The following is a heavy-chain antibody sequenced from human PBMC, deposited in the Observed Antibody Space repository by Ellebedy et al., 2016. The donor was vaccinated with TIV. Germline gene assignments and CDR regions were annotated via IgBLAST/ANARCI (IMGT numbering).Heavy chain of an antibody. CDR3: AKVGHIVVVTALPDY. D-gene: IGHD2-21*02. J-gene: IGHJ4*02. CDR1: GFTFSSYG. CDR2: ISYDGSNK. Sequence: GGSLRLXXAASGFTFSSYGMHWVRQAPGKGLEWVAVISYDGSNKNYADSVKGRFTISRDNSKNTLYLQLYSLRAEDTAVYYCAKVGHIVVVTALPDYWGQGTLVTVSS. V-gene: IGHV3-30*18.